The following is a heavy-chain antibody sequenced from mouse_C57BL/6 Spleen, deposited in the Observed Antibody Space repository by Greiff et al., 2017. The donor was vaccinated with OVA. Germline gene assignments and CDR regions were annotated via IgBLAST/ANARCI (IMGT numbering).Heavy chain of an antibody. J-gene: IGHJ4*01. Sequence: EVQGVESGPELVKPGASVKISCKASGYSFTDYNMNWVKQSNGKSLEWIGVINPNYGTTSYNQKFKGKATLTVDQSSSTAYMQLNSLTSEDSAVYYCARSYYGSSPYYAMDYWGQGTSVTVSS. CDR3: ARSYYGSSPYYAMDY. CDR2: INPNYGTT. D-gene: IGHD1-1*01. CDR1: GYSFTDYN. V-gene: IGHV1-39*01.